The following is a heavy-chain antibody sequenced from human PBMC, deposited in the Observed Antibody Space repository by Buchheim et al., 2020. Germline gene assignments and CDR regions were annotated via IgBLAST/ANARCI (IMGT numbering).Heavy chain of an antibody. CDR2: IYYSGST. CDR1: GGSISSGGYY. CDR3: ARDRMVRGVTTYNWFDP. V-gene: IGHV4-31*03. D-gene: IGHD3-10*01. J-gene: IGHJ5*02. Sequence: QVQLQESGPGLVKPSQTLSLTCTVSGGSISSGGYYWSWIRQHPGKGLESIGYIYYSGSTYYNPSLKSRVTISVDTSKNQFSLKLSSVTAADTAVYYCARDRMVRGVTTYNWFDPWGQGTL.